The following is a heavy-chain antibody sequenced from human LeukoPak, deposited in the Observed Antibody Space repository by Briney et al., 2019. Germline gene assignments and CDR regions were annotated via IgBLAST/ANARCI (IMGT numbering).Heavy chain of an antibody. CDR1: GGSISSGGYY. CDR2: IKYSGTT. J-gene: IGHJ4*02. D-gene: IGHD3-10*01. Sequence: SLTLSLTCTVSGGSISSGGYYWSWIRQPPGKGLEWIGSIKYSGTTYQNPSLKSRVTISVDTSKNQFSLKLSSVTAADTGVYYCARHADSGFGELAFDYWGQGTLVTVSS. V-gene: IGHV4-39*01. CDR3: ARHADSGFGELAFDY.